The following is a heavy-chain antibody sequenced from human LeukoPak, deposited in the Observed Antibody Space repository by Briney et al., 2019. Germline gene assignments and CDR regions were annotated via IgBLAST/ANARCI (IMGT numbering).Heavy chain of an antibody. CDR2: IYYSGST. Sequence: SQTLSLTCTVSGGSISSGGYYWSWIRQHPGKGLEWIGYIYYSGSTNYNPSLKSRVTISVDTSKNQFSLKLSSVTAADTAVYYCARAPPLWFGELDDAFDIWGQGTMVTVSS. J-gene: IGHJ3*02. CDR1: GGSISSGGYY. V-gene: IGHV4-61*08. CDR3: ARAPPLWFGELDDAFDI. D-gene: IGHD3-10*01.